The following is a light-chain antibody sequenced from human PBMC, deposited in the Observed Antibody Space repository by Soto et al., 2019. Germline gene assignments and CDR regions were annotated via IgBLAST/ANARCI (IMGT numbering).Light chain of an antibody. CDR1: QSVRSSY. CDR2: GAS. Sequence: EIVLTQSPGTLSLSPGGRATLSCRASQSVRSSYLAWYQQRPGQAPRLLIFGASFRATGIPDRFSGSGSGTDLSLTISRLTPEDLAVYYCQHYGSPLTFGGGTKVEIK. V-gene: IGKV3-20*01. J-gene: IGKJ4*01. CDR3: QHYGSPLT.